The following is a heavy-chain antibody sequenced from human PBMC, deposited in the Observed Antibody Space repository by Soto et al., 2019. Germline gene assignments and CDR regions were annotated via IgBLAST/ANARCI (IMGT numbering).Heavy chain of an antibody. Sequence: EVQLLESGGGLVQPGGSLRLSCAASGFTFSSYAMSWVRQAPGKGLEWVSAISGSGGSTYYADSVKGRFTISRDNSKNTLYLQMNSLRAKDTAVYYCAKEEAAAAGTHYYYYMDVWGKGTTVTVSS. CDR3: AKEEAAAAGTHYYYYMDV. J-gene: IGHJ6*03. V-gene: IGHV3-23*01. CDR1: GFTFSSYA. CDR2: ISGSGGST. D-gene: IGHD6-13*01.